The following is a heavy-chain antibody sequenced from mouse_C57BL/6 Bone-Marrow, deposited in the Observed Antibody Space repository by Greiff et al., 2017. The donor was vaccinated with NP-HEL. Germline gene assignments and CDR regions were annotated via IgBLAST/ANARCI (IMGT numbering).Heavy chain of an antibody. CDR1: GFTFSDYY. V-gene: IGHV5-16*01. Sequence: EVKLMESEGGLVQPGSSMKLSCTASGFTFSDYYMAWVRQVPEKGLEWVANINYDGSSTYYLDSLKSRFIISRDNAKNILYLQMSSLKSEDTATYYCARDEGLWLWYFDVWGTGTTVTVSS. CDR3: ARDEGLWLWYFDV. CDR2: INYDGSST. D-gene: IGHD1-1*02. J-gene: IGHJ1*03.